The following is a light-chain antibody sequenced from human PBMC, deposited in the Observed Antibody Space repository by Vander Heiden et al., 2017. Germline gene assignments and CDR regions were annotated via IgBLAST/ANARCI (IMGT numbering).Light chain of an antibody. CDR1: QSVSSY. CDR3: QQRSNWPPVT. CDR2: DAS. V-gene: IGKV3-11*01. Sequence: ELVLTPSPATLSLSPGERATLSCRDSQSVSSYLAWYQQQPGQAPRLLIYDASNRATGIPARFSGSGSGTDFTLTISSLEPEDFAVYYCQQRSNWPPVTFGQGTRLEIK. J-gene: IGKJ5*01.